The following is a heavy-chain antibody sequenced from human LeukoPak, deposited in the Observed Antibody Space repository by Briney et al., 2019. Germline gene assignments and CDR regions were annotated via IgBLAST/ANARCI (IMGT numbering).Heavy chain of an antibody. CDR3: ASGLELDY. V-gene: IGHV3-7*03. CDR1: GFTFSSYW. J-gene: IGHJ4*02. CDR2: IKQDGSEK. Sequence: GGSLRLSCEASGFTFSSYWMSWVRKAPGKGLEWVANIKQDGSEKNYVDSVKGRFTISRDNAKNSLYLQMNSLRAEDTAVYYCASGLELDYWGQGTLVTVSS.